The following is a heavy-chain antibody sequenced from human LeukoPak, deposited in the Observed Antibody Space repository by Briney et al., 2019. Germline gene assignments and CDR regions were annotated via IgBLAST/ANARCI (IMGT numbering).Heavy chain of an antibody. J-gene: IGHJ3*02. V-gene: IGHV3-9*03. D-gene: IGHD6-19*01. CDR2: ISWNSGSI. Sequence: PGGSLRLSCAASGFTFDDYAMHWVRQAPGKGLEWVSGISWNSGSIGYADSVKGRFTISRDNAKNSLYLQMNSLRAEDMALHYCAKDFGAVAGDAFDIWGQGTMVTVSS. CDR3: AKDFGAVAGDAFDI. CDR1: GFTFDDYA.